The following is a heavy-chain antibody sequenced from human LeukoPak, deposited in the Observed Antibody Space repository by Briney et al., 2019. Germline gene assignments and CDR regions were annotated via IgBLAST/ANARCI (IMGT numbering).Heavy chain of an antibody. Sequence: PSETLSLTCTVSGGSISSSSYYWGWIRQPPGKGLEWIGSIYYSGSTYYNPSLKSRVTISVDTSKNQFSLELSSVTAADTAVYYCARDRYYYDSGGGRGLDCWGQGTLVTVSS. J-gene: IGHJ4*02. CDR2: IYYSGST. D-gene: IGHD3-22*01. V-gene: IGHV4-39*07. CDR1: GGSISSSSYY. CDR3: ARDRYYYDSGGGRGLDC.